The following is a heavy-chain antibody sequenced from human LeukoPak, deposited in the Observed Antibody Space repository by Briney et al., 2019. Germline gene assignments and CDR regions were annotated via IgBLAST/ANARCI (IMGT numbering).Heavy chain of an antibody. CDR2: ISGSGGST. CDR1: GFTVSSNY. Sequence: GGSLRLSCAASGFTVSSNYMSWVRQAPGKGLEWVSAISGSGGSTYYADSVKGRFTISRDNSKNTLYLQMNSLRAEDTAVYYCAKGIAAASPFDYWGQGTLVTVSS. CDR3: AKGIAAASPFDY. D-gene: IGHD6-13*01. V-gene: IGHV3-23*01. J-gene: IGHJ4*02.